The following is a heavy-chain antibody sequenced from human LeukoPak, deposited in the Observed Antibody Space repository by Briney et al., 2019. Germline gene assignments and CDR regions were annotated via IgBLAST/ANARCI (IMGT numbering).Heavy chain of an antibody. D-gene: IGHD2-2*01. V-gene: IGHV3-23*01. CDR3: GVQLLSNYFDY. Sequence: PGGSLRLSCAASGFTFSNAWMSWVRQAPGKGLEWVSAISGSGGSTYYADSVKGRFTISRDNSKNTLYLQMNSLRTEDTAVYYCGVQLLSNYFDYWGQGTLVTVSS. CDR2: ISGSGGST. J-gene: IGHJ4*02. CDR1: GFTFSNAW.